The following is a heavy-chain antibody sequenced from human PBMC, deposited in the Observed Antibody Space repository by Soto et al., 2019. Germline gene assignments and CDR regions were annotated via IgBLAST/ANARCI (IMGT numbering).Heavy chain of an antibody. Sequence: SQTLSLTCAISGDSVSSNSATWNWIRQSPSRGLEWLGRTYYRSKWYNDYAVSVKSRITINPDTSKNQFSLQLNSVTPEDTAVYYCARELGQQLVLGYFDYWGQGTLVTVSS. D-gene: IGHD6-13*01. CDR1: GDSVSSNSAT. J-gene: IGHJ4*02. V-gene: IGHV6-1*01. CDR3: ARELGQQLVLGYFDY. CDR2: TYYRSKWYN.